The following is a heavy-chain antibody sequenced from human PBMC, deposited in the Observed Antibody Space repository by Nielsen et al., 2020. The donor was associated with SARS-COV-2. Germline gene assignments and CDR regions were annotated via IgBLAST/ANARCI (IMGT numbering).Heavy chain of an antibody. CDR2: ISYSGTS. CDR1: GGSINYAY. J-gene: IGHJ6*03. V-gene: IGHV4-59*01. CDR3: ARGNLVVVPSPILGLGPIFYQYYMDV. Sequence: SETLSLTCTVSGGSINYAYWRWIRLSTGKGLEWIGYISYSGTSKCNPSLTGRVTMSLDTSKNQVSLKLSSVTAAVAAVYFCARGNLVVVPSPILGLGPIFYQYYMDVWGKGTTVSVSS. D-gene: IGHD2-2*02.